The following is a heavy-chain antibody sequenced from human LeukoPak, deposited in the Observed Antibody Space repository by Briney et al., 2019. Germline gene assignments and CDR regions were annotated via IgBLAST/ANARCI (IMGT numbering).Heavy chain of an antibody. CDR2: IYYSGST. CDR1: GGSISSSNYY. D-gene: IGHD6-13*01. Sequence: SETLSLTCTVSGGSISSSNYYWGWIRQPPGKGLEWIGSIYYSGSTYYNPSLKSRVTISVDTSKNQFSLKLSSVTAADTAVYYCARKQQLVRLGFFWFDPWGQGTLVTVSS. J-gene: IGHJ5*02. CDR3: ARKQQLVRLGFFWFDP. V-gene: IGHV4-39*01.